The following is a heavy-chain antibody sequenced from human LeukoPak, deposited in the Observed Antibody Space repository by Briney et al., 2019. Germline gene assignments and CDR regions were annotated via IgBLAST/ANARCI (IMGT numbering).Heavy chain of an antibody. Sequence: GGSLRLSCVASGFTFSDYWMHWVRQVPEKGLEWVARINRDGTTRSCADSVWGRFTISRDNAQNTVYLQMNSLKVDDTAVYFCARDFVVVSTPGDNSDYWGQGTLVTVSS. CDR2: INRDGTTR. D-gene: IGHD2-21*01. CDR3: ARDFVVVSTPGDNSDY. J-gene: IGHJ4*02. CDR1: GFTFSDYW. V-gene: IGHV3-74*01.